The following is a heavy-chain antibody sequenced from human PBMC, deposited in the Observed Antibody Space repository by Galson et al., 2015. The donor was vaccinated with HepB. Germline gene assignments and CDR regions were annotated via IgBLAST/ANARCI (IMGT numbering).Heavy chain of an antibody. CDR2: FSSNGAST. Sequence: SLRLSCAASGFTFSSYAMSWVRQAPGKWLEWVSGFSSNGASTYYAESVKGRFTISRDNSKNTLYLQMNSLRAEDTAVYYCARRTRGNYYYFDYWGQGTLVTVSS. CDR1: GFTFSSYA. D-gene: IGHD3-10*01. CDR3: ARRTRGNYYYFDY. J-gene: IGHJ4*02. V-gene: IGHV3-23*01.